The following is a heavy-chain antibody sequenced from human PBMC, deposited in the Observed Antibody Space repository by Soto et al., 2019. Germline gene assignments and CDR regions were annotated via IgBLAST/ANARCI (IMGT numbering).Heavy chain of an antibody. CDR2: ICSASST. V-gene: IGHV3-53*01. J-gene: IGHJ6*02. CDR1: GFTVSRNY. Sequence: GGSLRLSCVGSGFTVSRNYMSWVRQAPGKGLEWVSIICSASSTYYADYVKGRFTISRDNAKNSLYLQMNSLRAEDTAVYYCARVVYYYDPYYYYGMHLWCQATTVTVSS. D-gene: IGHD3-22*01. CDR3: ARVVYYYDPYYYYGMHL.